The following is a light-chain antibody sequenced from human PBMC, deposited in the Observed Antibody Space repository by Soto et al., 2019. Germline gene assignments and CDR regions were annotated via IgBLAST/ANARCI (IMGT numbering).Light chain of an antibody. Sequence: EIVLTQSPGTLSLSPGERATLSCRASQSVSSSYLAWYQQKPGQAPRLRIYGASSRATGIPDRFSGSGSGTDLTLTISRLEPEDFAVYYCQQYDSSPLTFGGGTKVEIK. CDR3: QQYDSSPLT. J-gene: IGKJ4*01. V-gene: IGKV3-20*01. CDR1: QSVSSSY. CDR2: GAS.